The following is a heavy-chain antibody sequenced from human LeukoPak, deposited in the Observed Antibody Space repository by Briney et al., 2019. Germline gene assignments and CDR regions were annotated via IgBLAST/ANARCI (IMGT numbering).Heavy chain of an antibody. CDR1: GGSISSSSYY. CDR3: ARAGVYSSGFDY. D-gene: IGHD6-19*01. Sequence: SETLSLTCTVSGGSISSSSYYWGWIRQPPGKGLEWIGSIYYSGSTYYNPSLKSRVTISVDTSKNQFSLKLSSVTAADTAVYYCARAGVYSSGFDYWGQGTLVTVSS. J-gene: IGHJ4*02. CDR2: IYYSGST. V-gene: IGHV4-39*07.